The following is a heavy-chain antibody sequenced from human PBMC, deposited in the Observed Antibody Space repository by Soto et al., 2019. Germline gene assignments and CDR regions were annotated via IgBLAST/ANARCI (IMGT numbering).Heavy chain of an antibody. CDR1: GGSISSYY. CDR2: IYYSGST. J-gene: IGHJ5*02. CDR3: ARQLGALYDILTGYPGWFDP. V-gene: IGHV4-59*08. Sequence: SETLSLTCTVSGGSISSYYWSWIRQPPGKGLEWIGYIYYSGSTNYNPSLKSRVTISVDTSKNQFSLKLSSVTAADTAVYYCARQLGALYDILTGYPGWFDPWGQGTLVTVSS. D-gene: IGHD3-9*01.